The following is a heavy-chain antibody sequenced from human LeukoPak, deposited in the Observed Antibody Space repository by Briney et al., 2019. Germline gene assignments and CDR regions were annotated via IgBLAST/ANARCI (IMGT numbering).Heavy chain of an antibody. CDR3: SRDLIMYYDGSGGSM. J-gene: IGHJ4*02. V-gene: IGHV1-2*02. CDR1: GYTFTGYY. D-gene: IGHD3-10*01. CDR2: INPHSCGT. Sequence: ASVTVSCKASGYTFTGYYIHWLRQAPGHRLEWMGWINPHSCGTNYVQKFQGRVTITRDTSISQAYMQLSSLRSGDPAVYYCSRDLIMYYDGSGGSMWGQGTLVSVS.